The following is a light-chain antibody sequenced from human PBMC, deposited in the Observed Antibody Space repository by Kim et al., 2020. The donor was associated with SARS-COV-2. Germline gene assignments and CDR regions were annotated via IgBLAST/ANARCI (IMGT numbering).Light chain of an antibody. J-gene: IGLJ1*01. CDR3: TSYTTRNTYV. CDR2: DVK. CDR1: SSDIGSFDD. Sequence: QSALTQPASVSGSLGQSITISCTGSSSDIGSFDDIWWYQQHPGKGHQVLINDVKNPPSGVDNRSSGSNAGCTASLTISGLRADEAADYYCTSYTTRNTYVFGRGTKVTVL. V-gene: IGLV2-14*03.